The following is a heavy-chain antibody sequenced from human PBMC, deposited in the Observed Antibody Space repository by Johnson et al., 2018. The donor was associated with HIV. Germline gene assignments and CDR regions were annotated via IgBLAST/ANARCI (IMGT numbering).Heavy chain of an antibody. Sequence: EVQLVESGGGLVQPGGSLRLSCAASGFTVSNYYMTWVRQSPGKGLEWVSVIYSGGSTYYADSVKGRFTISRDNSKNTLYLQMNSLRAEDTAVYYCARGRITMVQGVIFGAFDIWGQGTMVTVSS. CDR1: GFTVSNYY. CDR3: ARGRITMVQGVIFGAFDI. J-gene: IGHJ3*02. V-gene: IGHV3-66*01. CDR2: IYSGGST. D-gene: IGHD3-10*01.